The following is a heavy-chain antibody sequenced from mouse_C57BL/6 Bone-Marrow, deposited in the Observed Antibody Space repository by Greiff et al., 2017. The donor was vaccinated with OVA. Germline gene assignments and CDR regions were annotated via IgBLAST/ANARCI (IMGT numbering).Heavy chain of an antibody. V-gene: IGHV1-69*01. Sequence: QVQLKESGAELVMPGASVKLSCKASGYTFTSYWMHWVKQRPGQGLEWIGEIDPSDSYTNYNQKFKGKSTLTVDKSSSTAYMQLSSLTSEDSAVYYCARKGAYESWGQGTLVTVSA. CDR3: ARKGAYES. J-gene: IGHJ3*01. D-gene: IGHD2-3*01. CDR2: IDPSDSYT. CDR1: GYTFTSYW.